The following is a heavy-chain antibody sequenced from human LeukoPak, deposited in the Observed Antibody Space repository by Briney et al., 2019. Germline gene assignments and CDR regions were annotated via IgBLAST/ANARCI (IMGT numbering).Heavy chain of an antibody. CDR3: TKDYYGSGSYXAKCFDY. Sequence: GGSLRLSCAASGFTFSSYAMSWVRQAPGKGLEWVSGISWNSGSIGYADSVKGRFTISRDNAKNSLYLQMNSLRAEDTALYYCTKDYYGSGSYXAKCFDY. CDR2: ISWNSGSI. J-gene: IGHJ4*01. CDR1: GFTFSSYA. D-gene: IGHD3-10*01. V-gene: IGHV3-9*01.